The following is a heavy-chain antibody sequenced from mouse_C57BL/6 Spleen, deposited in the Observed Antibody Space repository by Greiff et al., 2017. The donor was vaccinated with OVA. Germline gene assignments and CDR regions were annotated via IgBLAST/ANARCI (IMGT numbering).Heavy chain of an antibody. CDR1: GYTFTDYN. V-gene: IGHV1-22*01. Sequence: EVQLVESGPELVKPGASVKMSCKASGYTFTDYNMHWVKQSHGKSLEWIGYINPNNGGTSYNQKFKGKATLTVNKSSSTAYMELRSLTSEDSAVYYCARWATVVAPDYWGQGTTLTVSS. D-gene: IGHD1-1*01. CDR2: INPNNGGT. CDR3: ARWATVVAPDY. J-gene: IGHJ2*01.